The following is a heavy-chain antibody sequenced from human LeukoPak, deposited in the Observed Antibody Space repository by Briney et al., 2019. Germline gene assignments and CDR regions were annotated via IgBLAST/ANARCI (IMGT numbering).Heavy chain of an antibody. CDR3: ARDSPLDY. CDR2: ISSSGSTI. Sequence: QPGGSLRLSCAASGFTFSSYEMNWVRQAPGKGLEWVSYISSSGSTIYYADSVKGRFTISSDNAKNSLYLQMNSLSAEDTAVYYCARDSPLDYWGQGTLVTVSS. J-gene: IGHJ4*02. CDR1: GFTFSSYE. V-gene: IGHV3-48*03.